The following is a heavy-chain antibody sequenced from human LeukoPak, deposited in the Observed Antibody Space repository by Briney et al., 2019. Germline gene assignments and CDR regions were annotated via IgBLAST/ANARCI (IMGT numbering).Heavy chain of an antibody. Sequence: GESLNISCKASGYNFTNFWLGWVRQMPGKGLEWMGIFYPGDSDTRYSPSFQGQVTISADKSISTAYLQWSSLKASDTAIFYCARLKHDSSTYYILYYVDHWGQGTQFTVSS. D-gene: IGHD3-22*01. V-gene: IGHV5-51*01. CDR1: GYNFTNFW. CDR3: ARLKHDSSTYYILYYVDH. J-gene: IGHJ4*02. CDR2: FYPGDSDT.